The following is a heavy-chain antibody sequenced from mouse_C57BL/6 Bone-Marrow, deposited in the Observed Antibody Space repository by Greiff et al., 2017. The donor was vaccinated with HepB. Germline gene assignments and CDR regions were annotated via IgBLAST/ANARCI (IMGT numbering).Heavy chain of an antibody. CDR2: IDPENGDT. Sequence: EVQRVESGAELVWPGASVKLSCTASGFNIKDDYMHWVKQRPEQGLEWIGWIDPENGDTEYASKFQGKATITADTSSNTAYLQLSSLTSEDTAVYYCTTEGITTVVGYWGQGTTLTVSS. J-gene: IGHJ2*01. CDR3: TTEGITTVVGY. V-gene: IGHV14-4*01. D-gene: IGHD1-1*01. CDR1: GFNIKDDY.